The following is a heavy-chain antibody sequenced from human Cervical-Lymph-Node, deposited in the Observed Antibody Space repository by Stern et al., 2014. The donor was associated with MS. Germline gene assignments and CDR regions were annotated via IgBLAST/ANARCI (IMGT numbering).Heavy chain of an antibody. V-gene: IGHV3-33*01. Sequence: LQLVESGGGMVQPGGSMRLSCRTSGFIYRTYGMQWVRQAPGKGLEWVALIFYDGSKKFYADSVKGRFTISRDNSKNTLSLQMTGLRVDDTAVYYCARANQGLADYWGQGTLVTVSS. D-gene: IGHD6-19*01. CDR1: GFIYRTYG. CDR2: IFYDGSKK. CDR3: ARANQGLADY. J-gene: IGHJ4*02.